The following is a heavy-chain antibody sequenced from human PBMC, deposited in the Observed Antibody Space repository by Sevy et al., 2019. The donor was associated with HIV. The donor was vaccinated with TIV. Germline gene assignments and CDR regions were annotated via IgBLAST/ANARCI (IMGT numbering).Heavy chain of an antibody. CDR2: IKQDGSEK. Sequence: GGSLRLSCAASGFTFSSYWMSWVRQAPGKGLEWVANIKQDGSEKYYVDSVKGRFTISRDNAKNSLYVQMNSLRAEDTAVYYWAREGGGYYDFWSGYGGNYYYGMDVWGQGTTVTVSS. V-gene: IGHV3-7*01. CDR3: AREGGGYYDFWSGYGGNYYYGMDV. D-gene: IGHD3-3*01. J-gene: IGHJ6*02. CDR1: GFTFSSYW.